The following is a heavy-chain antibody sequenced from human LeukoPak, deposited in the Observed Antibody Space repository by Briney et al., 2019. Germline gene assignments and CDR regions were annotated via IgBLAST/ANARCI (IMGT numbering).Heavy chain of an antibody. CDR1: GYTFTSYY. J-gene: IGHJ6*02. CDR2: INPSGGST. CDR3: ARGGGYYYDSNYGMDV. Sequence: GAPVKVSCKASGYTFTSYYMLWVRQAPGQGLEWMGIINPSGGSTSYAQKFQGRVTMTRDTSTSTVYMELSSLRSEDTAVYYCARGGGYYYDSNYGMDVWGQGTTVTVSS. D-gene: IGHD3-22*01. V-gene: IGHV1-46*01.